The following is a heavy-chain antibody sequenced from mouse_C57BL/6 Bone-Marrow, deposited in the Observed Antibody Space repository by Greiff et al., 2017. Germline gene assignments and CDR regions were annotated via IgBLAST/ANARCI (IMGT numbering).Heavy chain of an antibody. V-gene: IGHV1-62-3*01. CDR1: GYTFTSYW. Sequence: VNVVESGAELVKPGASVKLSCKASGYTFTSYWMHWVKQRPGRGLEWIGMIHPNSGGTNYNEKFKSKATLTVDKSSSTAYMQLSSLTSEDSAVYYCAIPWFAYWGQGTLVTVSA. J-gene: IGHJ3*01. CDR3: AIPWFAY. CDR2: IHPNSGGT.